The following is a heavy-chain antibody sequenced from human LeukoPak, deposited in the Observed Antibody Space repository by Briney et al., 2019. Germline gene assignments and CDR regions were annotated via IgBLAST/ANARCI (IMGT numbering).Heavy chain of an antibody. CDR2: IYYSGSI. Sequence: KPSGTLSLTCTVSGGAFSSTNWWSWVRQSPGKGLEWIGSIYYSGSIYYNPSLKSRVTISVDTSKNQFSLKLSSVTAADTAVYYCARRIAVAGYSDYWGQGTLVTVSS. CDR3: ARRIAVAGYSDY. CDR1: GGAFSSTNW. D-gene: IGHD6-19*01. V-gene: IGHV4-39*01. J-gene: IGHJ4*02.